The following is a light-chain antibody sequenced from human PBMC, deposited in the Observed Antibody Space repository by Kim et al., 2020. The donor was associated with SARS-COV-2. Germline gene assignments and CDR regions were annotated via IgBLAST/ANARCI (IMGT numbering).Light chain of an antibody. CDR1: QIVINW. Sequence: DIQMTQSPSSLSASVGDRVTITCRASQIVINWLAWYQQKPGQAPKLLISTASSLQSGIPSRFTGAGSGTDFTLTINSLQPEDSATYYCQQTMSFPHTFGQGTKLEI. V-gene: IGKV1-12*01. CDR2: TAS. CDR3: QQTMSFPHT. J-gene: IGKJ2*01.